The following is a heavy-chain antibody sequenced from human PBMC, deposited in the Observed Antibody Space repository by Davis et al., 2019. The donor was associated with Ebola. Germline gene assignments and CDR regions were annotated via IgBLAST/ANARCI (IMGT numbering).Heavy chain of an antibody. CDR3: VREAGYGDYGDAFDY. J-gene: IGHJ4*02. Sequence: MPSETLSLTCSVSGASISTYYWSWIRQPPGKGLEWIGFVTPSGGANYSPSLKSRVSISIDTSANQFSLKLSSVTAADTAVYYCVREAGYGDYGDAFDYWGQGTLVTVSS. V-gene: IGHV4-59*01. CDR1: GASISTYY. D-gene: IGHD4-17*01. CDR2: VTPSGGA.